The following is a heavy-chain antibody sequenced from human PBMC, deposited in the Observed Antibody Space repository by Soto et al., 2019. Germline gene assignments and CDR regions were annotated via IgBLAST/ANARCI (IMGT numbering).Heavy chain of an antibody. J-gene: IGHJ6*02. Sequence: VQLVESGGGLVKPGGSLRLSCTVSGLTFRDYYMSWIRQAPGKGLEWVSAVTANGGSTYSADSVKGRFTISRDNSKNTLFLQMNSLRAEDTAVYYCASLGVGDWANYYYYYGMDVWGQGTTVTVSS. CDR3: ASLGVGDWANYYYYYGMDV. CDR2: VTANGGST. V-gene: IGHV3-23*04. D-gene: IGHD2-21*02. CDR1: GLTFRDYY.